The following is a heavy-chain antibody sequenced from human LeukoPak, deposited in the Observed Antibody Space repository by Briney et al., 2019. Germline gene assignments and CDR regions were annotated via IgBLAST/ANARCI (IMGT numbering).Heavy chain of an antibody. D-gene: IGHD3-22*01. Sequence: SETLSLTCTVSGGSISSYYWSWIRQPAGKGLEWIGRIYTSGSTNYNPSLKSRVTMSVDTSKNQFSLKLSSVTAADTAVYYCARDWRGYYDSSGYYWDDAFDIWGQGTMVTVSS. CDR3: ARDWRGYYDSSGYYWDDAFDI. CDR2: IYTSGST. J-gene: IGHJ3*02. CDR1: GGSISSYY. V-gene: IGHV4-4*07.